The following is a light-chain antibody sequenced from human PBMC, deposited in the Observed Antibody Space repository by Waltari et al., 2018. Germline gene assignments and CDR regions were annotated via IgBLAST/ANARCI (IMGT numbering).Light chain of an antibody. Sequence: DIVMTHSPDSLSVSLGERATINCKSSPSVLHSFNNNNYLAWYQQKPGHPPKLLIYWASTRESGVPDRFSGSGSGTDFTLTISSLQAEDVAVYYCQQYYSSPPTFGGGTKVEIK. J-gene: IGKJ4*01. CDR1: PSVLHSFNNNNY. CDR3: QQYYSSPPT. V-gene: IGKV4-1*01. CDR2: WAS.